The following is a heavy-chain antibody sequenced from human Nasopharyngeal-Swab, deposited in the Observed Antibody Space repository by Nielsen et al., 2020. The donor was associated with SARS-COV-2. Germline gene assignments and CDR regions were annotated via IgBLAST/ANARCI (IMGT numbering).Heavy chain of an antibody. CDR3: ARVKGYQLLSSAAPNWFDP. J-gene: IGHJ5*02. V-gene: IGHV4-34*01. CDR2: IYYSGST. Sequence: SQTLSLTCAVYGGSFSGYYWSWIRQPPRKGLEWIGGIYYSGSTYYNPSLKSRVTISVDTSKNQFSLKLSSVTAADTAVYYCARVKGYQLLSSAAPNWFDPWGQGTLVTVSS. CDR1: GGSFSGYY. D-gene: IGHD2-2*01.